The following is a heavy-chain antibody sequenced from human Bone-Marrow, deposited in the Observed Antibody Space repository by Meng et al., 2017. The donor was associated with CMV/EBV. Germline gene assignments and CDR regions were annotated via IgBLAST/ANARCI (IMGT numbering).Heavy chain of an antibody. V-gene: IGHV1-18*01. CDR2: ISVYNGNT. J-gene: IGHJ5*02. CDR3: ARDSGAARPGWFDP. D-gene: IGHD6-6*01. Sequence: KAFGYTFTTYGFSWVGLDSGHGPEWMGWISVYNGNTNYAEKFQGRATMTTDTSTNTAYMELRSLRSDDTAVYFCARDSGAARPGWFDPWGQGTLVTVSS. CDR1: GYTFTTYG.